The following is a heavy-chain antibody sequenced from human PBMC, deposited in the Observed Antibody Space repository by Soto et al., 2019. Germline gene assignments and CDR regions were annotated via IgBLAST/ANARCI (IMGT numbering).Heavy chain of an antibody. CDR2: IYHSGST. CDR1: GGSISSGGYS. V-gene: IGHV4-30-2*01. J-gene: IGHJ3*02. CDR3: ARQRHYDFWSGYDAFDI. D-gene: IGHD3-3*01. Sequence: SETLSLTCAVSGGSISSGGYSWSWIRQPPGKGLEWIGYIYHSGSTYYNPSLKSRVTISVDRSKNQFSLKLSSVTAADTAVYYCARQRHYDFWSGYDAFDIWGQGTMVTVSS.